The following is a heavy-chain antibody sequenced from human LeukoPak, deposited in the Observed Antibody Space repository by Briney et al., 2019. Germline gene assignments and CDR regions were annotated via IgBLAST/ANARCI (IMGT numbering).Heavy chain of an antibody. CDR2: IYYSGST. CDR1: GGSISSYY. Sequence: SETLSLTCTVSGGSISSYYWSWIRQPPGKGLEWIGYIYYSGSTNYNPSLKSRVTISVDTSKNQFSLKLSSVTAADTGVYYCARRTTVTANGAFDIWGQGTMVTVSS. D-gene: IGHD1-1*01. J-gene: IGHJ3*02. CDR3: ARRTTVTANGAFDI. V-gene: IGHV4-59*01.